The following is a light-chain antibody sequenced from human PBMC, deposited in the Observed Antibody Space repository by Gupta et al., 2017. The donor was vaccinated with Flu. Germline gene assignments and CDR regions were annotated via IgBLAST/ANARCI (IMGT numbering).Light chain of an antibody. V-gene: IGKV3-15*01. CDR2: GAS. CDR3: QQYNNWPRT. CDR1: HSGSTY. Sequence: PGTLSVSPGERVTLSCGASHSGSTYLAWYQQKRGQSPRLLIYGASTRAPGIPTRFSGGGSATYFTLTINRLQSEDLGVYYCQQYNNWPRTFGQGTRLEMK. J-gene: IGKJ5*01.